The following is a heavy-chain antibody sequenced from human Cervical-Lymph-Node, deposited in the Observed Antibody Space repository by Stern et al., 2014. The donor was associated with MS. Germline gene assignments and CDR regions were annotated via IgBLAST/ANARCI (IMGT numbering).Heavy chain of an antibody. CDR1: GFTFSDSF. Sequence: VQLVQSGGGLVQPGGSLRLSCEASGFTFSDSFMDWVRQAPGKGLEWVGRIRNKGSSYTTQYVASVEGRLTISRDALKNSVVLQRNSLKPEDTAVYYCAKHADSAGGAWGQGTLVTVSS. CDR3: AKHADSAGGA. V-gene: IGHV3-72*01. J-gene: IGHJ5*02. D-gene: IGHD3-10*01. CDR2: IRNKGSSYTT.